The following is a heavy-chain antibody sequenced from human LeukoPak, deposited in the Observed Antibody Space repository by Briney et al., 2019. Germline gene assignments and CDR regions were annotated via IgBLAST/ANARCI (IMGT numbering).Heavy chain of an antibody. V-gene: IGHV4-59*01. Sequence: PSETLSLTCTVSGGSISSYYWSWIRQPPGKGLEWIGYIYYSGSTNYNPSLNSRVTISVDTSKNQFSLKLNSVTAADTAVYYCARAGRDGYNLFHYWGQGTLVTVSS. CDR2: IYYSGST. CDR3: ARAGRDGYNLFHY. J-gene: IGHJ4*02. D-gene: IGHD5-24*01. CDR1: GGSISSYY.